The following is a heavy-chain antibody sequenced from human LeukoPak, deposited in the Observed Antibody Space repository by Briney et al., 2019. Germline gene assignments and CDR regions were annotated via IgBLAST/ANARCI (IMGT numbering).Heavy chain of an antibody. CDR2: LYYSANT. V-gene: IGHV4-59*08. Sequence: SETLSLTCTVSGGSIRRYYWSWIRQPPPKGLEGIGYLYYSANTNYTPSLKSRVTISIDTSETQLSLTLRSVTDADTSVYYCARHRSYRQVFDYWGQGTLVSVSS. CDR3: ARHRSYRQVFDY. J-gene: IGHJ4*02. CDR1: GGSIRRYY. D-gene: IGHD1-26*01.